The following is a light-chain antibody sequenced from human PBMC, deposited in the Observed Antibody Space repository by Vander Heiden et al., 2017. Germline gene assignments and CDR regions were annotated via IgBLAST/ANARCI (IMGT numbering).Light chain of an antibody. CDR1: QSVSSSY. J-gene: IGKJ1*01. CDR2: GAS. CDR3: QQYGSSPRT. Sequence: EIVLTQSPGTLSLSPGERATPSCRASQSVSSSYLAWYQQTPGQAPRLLIYGASSRATGIPDRFSGSGSGTDFTLTISRLEPEDFAVYYCQQYGSSPRTFGQGTKVEIK. V-gene: IGKV3-20*01.